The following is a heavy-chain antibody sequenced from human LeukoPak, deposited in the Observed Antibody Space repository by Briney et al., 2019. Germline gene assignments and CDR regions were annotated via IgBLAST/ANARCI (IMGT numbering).Heavy chain of an antibody. CDR2: IDYSGSA. J-gene: IGHJ6*03. CDR1: GGSISSSGYY. V-gene: IGHV4-39*01. CDR3: ARHLGGLSLNYYYYYMDV. D-gene: IGHD2-15*01. Sequence: PSETLSLTCTVSGGSISSSGYYWGWIRQPPGKGLEWIGSIDYSGSAYYNPSLNSRVTISVDTSKNRLPLKLSPVIAADTAVYYCARHLGGLSLNYYYYYMDVWGKGTTVTVSS.